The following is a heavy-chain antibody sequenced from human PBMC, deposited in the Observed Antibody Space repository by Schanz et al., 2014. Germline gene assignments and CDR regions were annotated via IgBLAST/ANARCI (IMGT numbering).Heavy chain of an antibody. D-gene: IGHD2-15*01. CDR1: GITFSSHS. CDR3: ARDGYSVVVISATESFDN. V-gene: IGHV3-21*01. CDR2: IGASGGT. Sequence: EVKMVESGGGLVKPGGSLRLSCAASGITFSSHSFNWVRQAPGQGLEWVSTIGASGGTNYAESVKGRFTISRDNSKNTPNLQMNSLRSEDTAVYYCARDGYSVVVISATESFDNWGQGTLVTVSP. J-gene: IGHJ3*02.